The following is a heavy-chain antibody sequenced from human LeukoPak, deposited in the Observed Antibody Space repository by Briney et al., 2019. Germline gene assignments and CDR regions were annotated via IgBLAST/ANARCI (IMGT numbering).Heavy chain of an antibody. CDR3: AKVRYSSGWYTYSPDY. Sequence: GGSLRLSRAASGFTFSSYAMSWVRQAPGKGLEWVSAISGSGGSTYYADSVKGRFTISRDNSKNTLYLQMNSLRAEDTAVYYCAKVRYSSGWYTYSPDYWGQGTLVTVSS. CDR1: GFTFSSYA. D-gene: IGHD6-19*01. J-gene: IGHJ4*02. V-gene: IGHV3-23*01. CDR2: ISGSGGST.